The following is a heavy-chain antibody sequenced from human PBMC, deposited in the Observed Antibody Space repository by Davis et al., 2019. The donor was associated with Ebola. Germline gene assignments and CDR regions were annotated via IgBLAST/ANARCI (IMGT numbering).Heavy chain of an antibody. Sequence: GESLKISCAASGFTFSSYATSWVRQAPGKGLEWVSAISGSGGSTYYADSVKGRFTISRDNSKNTLYLQMNSLRAEDTAVYYCARDGRGGRYGMDVWGQGTTVTVSS. J-gene: IGHJ6*02. D-gene: IGHD1-26*01. CDR1: GFTFSSYA. CDR2: ISGSGGST. CDR3: ARDGRGGRYGMDV. V-gene: IGHV3-23*01.